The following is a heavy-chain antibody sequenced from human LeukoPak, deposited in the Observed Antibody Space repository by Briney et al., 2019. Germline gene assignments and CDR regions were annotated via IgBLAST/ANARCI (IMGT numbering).Heavy chain of an antibody. V-gene: IGHV3-30*02. CDR2: IAHHGDNK. CDR3: AKDGSWSCTD. CDR1: GFTFSSSA. D-gene: IGHD2-8*02. J-gene: IGHJ4*02. Sequence: PGGSLRLSCGASGFTFSSSAMHWVRQGLGKGLEWVAYIAHHGDNKYYADFVKGRFTISRDNSKGSLYLQMNSLRADDTAVYYCAKDGSWSCTDWGQGTLVRVSS.